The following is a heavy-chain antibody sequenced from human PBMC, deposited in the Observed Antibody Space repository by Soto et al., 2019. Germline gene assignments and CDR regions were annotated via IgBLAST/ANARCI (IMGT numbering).Heavy chain of an antibody. CDR2: IYYSGST. J-gene: IGHJ6*03. CDR1: GGSISSYY. CDR3: ARSYRRYCSGGSCYSYYYYHMDV. D-gene: IGHD2-15*01. Sequence: SETLSLTCTVSGGSISSYYWSWIRQPPGKGLEWIGYIYYSGSTNYNPSLKSRVTISVDTSKNQFSLKLSSVTAADTAVYYCARSYRRYCSGGSCYSYYYYHMDVWGKGTTVTVSS. V-gene: IGHV4-59*01.